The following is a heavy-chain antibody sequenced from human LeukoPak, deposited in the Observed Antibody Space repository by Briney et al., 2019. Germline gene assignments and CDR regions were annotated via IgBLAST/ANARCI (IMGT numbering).Heavy chain of an antibody. V-gene: IGHV3-66*01. CDR2: IYSGGST. J-gene: IGHJ4*02. Sequence: PGASLRLSCAASGFTVSSNYMSWVRQAPGKGLEWVSVIYSGGSTYYADSVKGRFTISRDNSKNTLYLQMNSLRAEDTAVYYCARSIAAAGTIDYWGQGTLVTVSS. CDR1: GFTVSSNY. D-gene: IGHD6-13*01. CDR3: ARSIAAAGTIDY.